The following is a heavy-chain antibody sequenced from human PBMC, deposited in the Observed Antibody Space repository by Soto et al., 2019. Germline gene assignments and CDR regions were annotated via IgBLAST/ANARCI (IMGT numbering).Heavy chain of an antibody. CDR2: IYYSGST. CDR3: ARDHPNCSSTSCYNYYYYGMDV. CDR1: GGSISSGGYY. D-gene: IGHD2-2*01. V-gene: IGHV4-31*03. Sequence: SEPLSLTCTVSGGSISSGGYYWSWIRQHPGKGLEWIGYIYYSGSTYYNPSLKSRVTISVDTSKNQFSLKLSSVTAADTAVYYCARDHPNCSSTSCYNYYYYGMDVWGQGTTVTVSS. J-gene: IGHJ6*02.